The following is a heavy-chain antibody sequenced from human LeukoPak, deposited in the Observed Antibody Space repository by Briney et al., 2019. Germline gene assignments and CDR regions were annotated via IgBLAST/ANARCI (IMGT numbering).Heavy chain of an antibody. CDR2: INPGGGST. Sequence: ASVKVSCKASGYTFSSYYMHWVRQAPGQGLEWMGIINPGGGSTTYAQKFQGRVTMTRDTSTRTVYMELSSLRSEDTAVCYCSRDKLVYYYDSSGFDYWGQGTLVTVSS. CDR3: SRDKLVYYYDSSGFDY. V-gene: IGHV1-46*01. CDR1: GYTFSSYY. D-gene: IGHD3-22*01. J-gene: IGHJ4*02.